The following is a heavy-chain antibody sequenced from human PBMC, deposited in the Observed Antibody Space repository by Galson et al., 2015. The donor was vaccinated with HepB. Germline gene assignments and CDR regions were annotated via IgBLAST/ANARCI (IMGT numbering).Heavy chain of an antibody. CDR2: IWYDGSNK. V-gene: IGHV3-33*08. Sequence: SLRLSCAASGFTFSSYGMHWVRQAPGKGLEWVAVIWYDGSNKYYADSVKGRFTISGDNSKNTLYLQMNSLRAEDTAVYYCARGGYGDYKYFHHWGQGTLVTVSS. CDR1: GFTFSSYG. J-gene: IGHJ1*01. CDR3: ARGGYGDYKYFHH. D-gene: IGHD4-17*01.